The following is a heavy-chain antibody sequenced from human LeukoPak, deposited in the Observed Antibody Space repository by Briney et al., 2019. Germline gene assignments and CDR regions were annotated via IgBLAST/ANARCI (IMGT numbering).Heavy chain of an antibody. Sequence: SSETLSLTCTVSGGSISSGSYYWSWIWQPAGKGLEWIGRIYTSGSTNYNPSLKSRVTISVDTSKNQFSLKLSSVTAADTAVYYCARDPDYWGQGTLVTVSS. CDR3: ARDPDY. CDR2: IYTSGST. J-gene: IGHJ4*02. CDR1: GGSISSGSYY. V-gene: IGHV4-61*02.